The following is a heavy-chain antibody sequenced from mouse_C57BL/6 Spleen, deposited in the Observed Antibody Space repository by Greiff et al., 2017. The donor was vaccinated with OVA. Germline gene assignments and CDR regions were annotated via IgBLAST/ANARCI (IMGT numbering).Heavy chain of an antibody. CDR3: ARCGTTVVEDYYAMDY. V-gene: IGHV1-55*01. CDR2: IYPGSGST. CDR1: GYTFTSYW. J-gene: IGHJ4*01. Sequence: VQLQQSGAELVKPGASVKMSCKASGYTFTSYWITWVKQRPGQGLEWIGDIYPGSGSTNYNEKFKSKATLTVDTSSSTAYMQLSSLTSEDSAVYYCARCGTTVVEDYYAMDYWGQGTSVTVSS. D-gene: IGHD1-1*01.